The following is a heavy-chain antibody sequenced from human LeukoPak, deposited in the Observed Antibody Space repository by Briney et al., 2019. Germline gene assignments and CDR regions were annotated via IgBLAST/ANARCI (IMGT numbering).Heavy chain of an antibody. CDR2: TYYRSKWYN. CDR3: ARATYYYDSSGYSLLFDY. D-gene: IGHD3-22*01. CDR1: GDSVSSNSAA. J-gene: IGHJ4*02. Sequence: SQTLSLTCAISGDSVSSNSAAWNWIRQSPSRGLEWLGRTYYRSKWYNDYAVSVKSRITINPDTSKNQFSLQLNSVTPEDTAVYYCARATYYYDSSGYSLLFDYWGQGTLVTVSS. V-gene: IGHV6-1*01.